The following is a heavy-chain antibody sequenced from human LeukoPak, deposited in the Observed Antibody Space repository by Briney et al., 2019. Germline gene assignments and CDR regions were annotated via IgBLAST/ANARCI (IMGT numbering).Heavy chain of an antibody. D-gene: IGHD1-26*01. CDR1: GGSFSGYY. J-gene: IGHJ4*02. CDR3: ARVKVGARQNYFDY. CDR2: MYYSGST. Sequence: PSETLSLTCAVYGGSFSGYYWSWIRQPPGKGLEWIGYMYYSGSTNYNPSLKSRVKISVDTSKNQFSLKLSSVTAADTAVYYCARVKVGARQNYFDYWGQGTLVTVSS. V-gene: IGHV4-59*01.